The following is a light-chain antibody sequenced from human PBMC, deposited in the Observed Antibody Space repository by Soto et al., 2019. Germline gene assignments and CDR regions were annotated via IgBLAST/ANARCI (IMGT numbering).Light chain of an antibody. CDR1: SSDVGAYNY. J-gene: IGLJ1*01. V-gene: IGLV2-8*01. CDR3: SSYAGNNKYV. CDR2: EVS. Sequence: QSALTQPPSASGSPGQSVTISCTGTSSDVGAYNYVSWYQQHPGKAPKLMISEVSKRPSGVPDRFSGSKSGNTASLTVSGLQAEDEADYYCSSYAGNNKYVFVFGTKLTVL.